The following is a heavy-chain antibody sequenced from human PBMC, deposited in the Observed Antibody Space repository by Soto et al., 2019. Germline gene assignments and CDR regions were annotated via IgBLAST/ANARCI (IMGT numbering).Heavy chain of an antibody. V-gene: IGHV3-9*01. CDR3: AKDIGFLEWYSDFYFDY. Sequence: EVQLVESGGGLVQPGRSLRLSCAASGFTFDDYAMHWVRQAPGKGREGVSGISWNSGSIGYADSVKGRFTISRDNAKNSLYLQMNSLRAEDTALYYCAKDIGFLEWYSDFYFDYWGQGTLVTVSS. CDR2: ISWNSGSI. D-gene: IGHD3-3*01. CDR1: GFTFDDYA. J-gene: IGHJ4*02.